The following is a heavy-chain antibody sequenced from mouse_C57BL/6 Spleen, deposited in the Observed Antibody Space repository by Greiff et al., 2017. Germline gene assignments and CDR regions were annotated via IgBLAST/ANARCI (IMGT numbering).Heavy chain of an antibody. CDR3: ARDRGYGKKYFDV. J-gene: IGHJ1*03. D-gene: IGHD2-10*02. Sequence: EVQGVESGGGLVKPGGSLKLSCAASGFTFSSYAMSWVRQTPEKRLEWVATISDGGSYTYYPDHVKGRFTISRDNAKNNLYLQMSHLKSEDTAMYDCARDRGYGKKYFDVWGTGTTVTVSS. V-gene: IGHV5-4*01. CDR1: GFTFSSYA. CDR2: ISDGGSYT.